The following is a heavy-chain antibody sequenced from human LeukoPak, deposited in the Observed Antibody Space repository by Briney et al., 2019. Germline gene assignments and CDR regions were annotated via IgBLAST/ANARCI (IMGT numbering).Heavy chain of an antibody. Sequence: PGGSLRLSCAASGFTFSSYAMSWVRQAPGKGLEWVSAISGSGSSTYYADSVKGRFTISRDNSKNTLYLQMNSLRAEDTAVYYCAKPPSWLKYQLPFFAYWGQGTLVTVPS. CDR2: ISGSGSST. CDR1: GFTFSSYA. CDR3: AKPPSWLKYQLPFFAY. J-gene: IGHJ4*02. D-gene: IGHD2-2*01. V-gene: IGHV3-23*01.